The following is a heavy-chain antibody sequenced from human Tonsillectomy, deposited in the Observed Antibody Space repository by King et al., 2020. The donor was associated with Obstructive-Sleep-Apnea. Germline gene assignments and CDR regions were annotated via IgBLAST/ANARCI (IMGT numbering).Heavy chain of an antibody. CDR1: GFIFSSYS. CDR2: ISSSSKFK. J-gene: IGHJ6*02. V-gene: IGHV3-21*01. Sequence: VQLVESGGGLVKPGGSLRLSCAASGFIFSSYSLNWVRQAPGKGLEWVSSISSSSKFKYYADSVKGRFTISRDNAKNSLYLQMNSLKAEDTAVYYCARDQSYSNSWSYYYGMDVWGQGTTVTVSS. CDR3: ARDQSYSNSWSYYYGMDV. D-gene: IGHD6-13*01.